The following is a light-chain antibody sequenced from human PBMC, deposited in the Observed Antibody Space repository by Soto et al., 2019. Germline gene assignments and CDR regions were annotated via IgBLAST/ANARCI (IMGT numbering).Light chain of an antibody. V-gene: IGKV3-15*01. CDR1: QSVRSN. CDR3: QHYNNLWG. J-gene: IGKJ4*01. Sequence: EIVMTQSPATLSVSPGERVTLSCRASQSVRSNLAWYQQKPGQVPRVLIYGASTRAIGIQDRFSGSGSGTEFTITISSLQSEDFAVYYCQHYNNLWGFGGGTKVEIK. CDR2: GAS.